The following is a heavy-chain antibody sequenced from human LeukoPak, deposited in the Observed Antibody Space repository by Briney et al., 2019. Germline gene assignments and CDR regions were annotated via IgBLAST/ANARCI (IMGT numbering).Heavy chain of an antibody. CDR2: IYYSGST. D-gene: IGHD3-22*01. Sequence: SETLSLTCTVSGGSISSYYWSWIRQPPGKGLEWIGYIYYSGSTNYNPSLKSRVTMSVDTSKNQFSLKLSSVTAADTAVYYCARHGADYYDSSGYYLALTWFDPWGQGTLVTVSS. CDR3: ARHGADYYDSSGYYLALTWFDP. V-gene: IGHV4-59*08. CDR1: GGSISSYY. J-gene: IGHJ5*02.